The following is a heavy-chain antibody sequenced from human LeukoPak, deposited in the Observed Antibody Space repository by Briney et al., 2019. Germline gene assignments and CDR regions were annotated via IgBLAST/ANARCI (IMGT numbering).Heavy chain of an antibody. CDR1: GYTFTGYY. CDR2: INANSGGT. Sequence: ASVKVSCKASGYTFTGYYMHWVRQAPGQGLEWMGWINANSGGTNYAQKFQGRVTMTRDTSISTAYMELSRLRSDDTAVYYCARESYRITMVRGVIGYWGQGTLVTVSS. CDR3: ARESYRITMVRGVIGY. D-gene: IGHD3-10*01. J-gene: IGHJ4*02. V-gene: IGHV1-2*02.